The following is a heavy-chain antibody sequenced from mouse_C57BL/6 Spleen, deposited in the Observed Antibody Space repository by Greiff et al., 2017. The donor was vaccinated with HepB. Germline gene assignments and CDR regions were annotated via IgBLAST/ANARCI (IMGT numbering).Heavy chain of an antibody. V-gene: IGHV5-16*01. CDR1: GFTFSDYY. Sequence: EVQLQQSEGGLVQPGSSMKLSCTASGFTFSDYYMAWVRQVPEKGLEWVANINYDGSSTYYLDSLKSRFIISRDNAKNILYLQMSSLKSEDTATYYCARDQGYYGNYEGLWYFDVWGTGTTVTVSS. J-gene: IGHJ1*03. D-gene: IGHD2-1*01. CDR3: ARDQGYYGNYEGLWYFDV. CDR2: INYDGSST.